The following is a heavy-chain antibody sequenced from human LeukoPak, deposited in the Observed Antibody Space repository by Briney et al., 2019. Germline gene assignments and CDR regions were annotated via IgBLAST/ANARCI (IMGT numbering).Heavy chain of an antibody. CDR3: ATESYSGSYLYAFDI. CDR2: FDPEDGET. J-gene: IGHJ3*02. Sequence: ASVTVSCKVCGYTLTELSMHWLRQAPGKGLEGMGGFDPEDGETIYAQKFQGRVTMTEGTSTDTAYMELSSLRSEDTAVYYCATESYSGSYLYAFDIWGQGTMVTVSS. D-gene: IGHD1-26*01. CDR1: GYTLTELS. V-gene: IGHV1-24*01.